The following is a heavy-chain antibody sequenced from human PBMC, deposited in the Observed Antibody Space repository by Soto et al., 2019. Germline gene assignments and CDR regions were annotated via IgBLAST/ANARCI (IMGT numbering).Heavy chain of an antibody. Sequence: QVQLVQSGAEVKKPGASVKVSCKASGYTFTSYDINWVRQATGQGLEWMGWMNPNSGNTGYAQKFQGRVTMTRNTSISTAYMELSSLRSEDTAVYYCARSLGKMLLWFGRDDYYFDYWGQGTLVTVSS. J-gene: IGHJ4*02. CDR1: GYTFTSYD. CDR3: ARSLGKMLLWFGRDDYYFDY. CDR2: MNPNSGNT. D-gene: IGHD3-10*01. V-gene: IGHV1-8*01.